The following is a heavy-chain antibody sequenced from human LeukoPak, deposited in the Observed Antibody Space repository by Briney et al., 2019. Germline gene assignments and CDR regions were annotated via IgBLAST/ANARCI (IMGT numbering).Heavy chain of an antibody. D-gene: IGHD1-26*01. CDR3: ARGLRLRPEPLVGATIRSLLFGD. J-gene: IGHJ4*02. V-gene: IGHV4-34*01. CDR2: INHSGST. Sequence: SETLSLTCAVYGGSFSGYYWSWIRQPPGKGLVWIGEINHSGSTNYNPSLKSRVTISVDTSKNQFSLKLSSVTAADTAVYYCARGLRLRPEPLVGATIRSLLFGDWGQGTLVTVSS. CDR1: GGSFSGYY.